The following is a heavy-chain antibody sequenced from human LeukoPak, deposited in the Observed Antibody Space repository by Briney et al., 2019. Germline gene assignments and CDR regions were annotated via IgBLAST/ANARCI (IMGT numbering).Heavy chain of an antibody. V-gene: IGHV3-64*01. CDR1: GFSFTTDA. J-gene: IGHJ4*02. Sequence: GGSLRLSCAASGFSFTTDAMYWVRQAPGNELEYVSAISNNGGRTYYANSVTGRFTISRDNSKNTLYLQMGSLRAEDMAVYFCARGYSGTSFWGQGTLVTVSS. CDR2: ISNNGGRT. CDR3: ARGYSGTSF. D-gene: IGHD1-26*01.